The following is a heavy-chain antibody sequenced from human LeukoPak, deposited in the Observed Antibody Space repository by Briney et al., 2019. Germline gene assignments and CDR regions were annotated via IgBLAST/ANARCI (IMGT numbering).Heavy chain of an antibody. CDR1: GFTFNHYA. J-gene: IGHJ4*02. CDR3: AKDAQRGFDYSNSLEY. D-gene: IGHD4-11*01. Sequence: PGRSLTLSCAATGFTFNHYAMHWVRQAPGKGLEWVAVIWSDATNRYYADSVKGRFTISRDDAGKTLHLQMSSLRPEDTGVYYCAKDAQRGFDYSNSLEYWGQGTPVTVST. V-gene: IGHV3-33*06. CDR2: IWSDATNR.